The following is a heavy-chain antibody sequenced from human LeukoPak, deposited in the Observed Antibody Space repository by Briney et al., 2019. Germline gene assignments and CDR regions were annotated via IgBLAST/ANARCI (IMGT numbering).Heavy chain of an antibody. CDR2: IYYSGTT. J-gene: IGHJ4*02. Sequence: PSETLPLTCTVSGGSISSSSYYWGWIRQPPGEGLEWIVSIYYSGTTYYNPSLESRVTISVDTSKNQFSLNLNSVTAADTAVYYCARGLTRYSSTWYGGDYFDYWGQGTLVTVSS. D-gene: IGHD6-13*01. CDR3: ARGLTRYSSTWYGGDYFDY. V-gene: IGHV4-39*01. CDR1: GGSISSSSYY.